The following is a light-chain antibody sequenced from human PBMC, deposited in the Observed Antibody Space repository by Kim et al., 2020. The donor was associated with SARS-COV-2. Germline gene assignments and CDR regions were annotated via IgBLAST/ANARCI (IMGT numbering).Light chain of an antibody. CDR1: SSNFGSNN. CDR3: AVWDDSLKQGV. V-gene: IGLV1-44*01. J-gene: IGLJ3*02. CDR2: SNN. Sequence: QSVLTQPPSASGTPGQRVTISCSGSSSNFGSNNVVWYQQLPGAAPNLPIYSNNQRPSGIPDRFSGSRSGTSASLAISGLQSGDEADYYCAVWDDSLKQGVFGGGTQLTVL.